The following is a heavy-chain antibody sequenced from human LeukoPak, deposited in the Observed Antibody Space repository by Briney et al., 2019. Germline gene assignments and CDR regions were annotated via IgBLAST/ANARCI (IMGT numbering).Heavy chain of an antibody. CDR1: GFTYSTYA. CDR2: ISGSGDST. CDR3: AKDRSDNKTWYAGSH. Sequence: GGSLRLSCAASGFTYSTYAMSWVRQAPGKGLEWVSGISGSGDSTYYADSVKGRFTISRDNSWNTLFLQMNSLRDEDTAVYYCAKDRSDNKTWYAGSHWGQGTLVTVSS. D-gene: IGHD2-8*01. V-gene: IGHV3-23*01. J-gene: IGHJ4*02.